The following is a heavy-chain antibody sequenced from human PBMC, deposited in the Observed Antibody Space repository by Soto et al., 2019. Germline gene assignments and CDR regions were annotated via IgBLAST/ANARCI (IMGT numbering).Heavy chain of an antibody. J-gene: IGHJ4*02. D-gene: IGHD2-8*01. CDR1: GGTFSSYA. Sequence: SVKVSCKASGGTFSSYAISWVRQAPGQGLEWMGGIIPIFGTANYAQKFQGRVTITADESTSTAYMELSSLRSEDTAVYYCAGEGVGYCTNGVCYGFDYWGQGTLVTVSS. CDR2: IIPIFGTA. CDR3: AGEGVGYCTNGVCYGFDY. V-gene: IGHV1-69*13.